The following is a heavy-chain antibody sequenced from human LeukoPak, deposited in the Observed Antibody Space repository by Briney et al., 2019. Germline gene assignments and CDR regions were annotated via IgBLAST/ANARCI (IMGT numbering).Heavy chain of an antibody. CDR3: ARDVVVVPVAIHYGMDV. D-gene: IGHD2-2*01. Sequence: SETLSLTCTVSGGSISSDYWSWIRQPPGKGLEWIGEVNHSGRTYYNPSLKSRVTISVDTSKSEFSLKLSSVTAADTAVYYCARDVVVVPVAIHYGMDVWGQGTTVTVSS. J-gene: IGHJ6*02. CDR1: GGSISSDY. V-gene: IGHV4-34*01. CDR2: VNHSGRT.